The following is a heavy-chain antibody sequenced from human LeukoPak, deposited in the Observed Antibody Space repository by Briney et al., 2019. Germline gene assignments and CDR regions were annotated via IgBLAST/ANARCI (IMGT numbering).Heavy chain of an antibody. Sequence: SQTLSLTCAISGDSVSSNIAAWNWIRQSPSRGLEWLGRTYYRSKWDTEYAVSVKSRITINPDTSTNQFSLQLHSVTPEDTAVYYCARDYYDSSGYPLDYWGQGTLVTVSS. J-gene: IGHJ4*02. D-gene: IGHD3-22*01. CDR1: GDSVSSNIAA. CDR3: ARDYYDSSGYPLDY. CDR2: TYYRSKWDT. V-gene: IGHV6-1*01.